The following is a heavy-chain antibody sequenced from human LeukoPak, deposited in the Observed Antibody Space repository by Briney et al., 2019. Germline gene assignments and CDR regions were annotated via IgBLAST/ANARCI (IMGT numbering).Heavy chain of an antibody. Sequence: SVKVSCKASGGTFSSYAISWVRQAPGQGLEWMGMIIPIFGTANYAQKFQGRVTITTDESTSTAYMELSSLRSEDTAVYYCARVSDDSSTIGAFDIWGQGTMVTVSS. D-gene: IGHD2-2*01. V-gene: IGHV1-69*05. J-gene: IGHJ3*02. CDR2: IIPIFGTA. CDR1: GGTFSSYA. CDR3: ARVSDDSSTIGAFDI.